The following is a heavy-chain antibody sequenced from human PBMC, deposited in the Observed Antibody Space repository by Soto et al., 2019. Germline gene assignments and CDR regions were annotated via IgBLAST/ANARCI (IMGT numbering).Heavy chain of an antibody. J-gene: IGHJ5*02. CDR2: IFSNDEK. D-gene: IGHD3-3*01. CDR3: ARISWRSPTIFGVGLSSFDP. V-gene: IGHV2-26*01. CDR1: VFSLSNARMG. Sequence: SGRTLVNPTETLTLACAVSVFSLSNARMGVSWIRQPPGKALEWLAHIFSNDEKSYTSSLKSRLTISKDTSKSQVVLTMTNMDPVDTATYYCARISWRSPTIFGVGLSSFDPWGKGTLVTSP.